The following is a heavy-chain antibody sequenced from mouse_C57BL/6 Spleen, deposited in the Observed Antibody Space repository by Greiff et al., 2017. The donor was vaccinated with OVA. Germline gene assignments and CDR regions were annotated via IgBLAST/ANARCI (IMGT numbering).Heavy chain of an antibody. Sequence: EVKVVESGGGLVKPGGSLKLSCAASGFTISDYGMHWVRQAPEKGLEWVAYISSGSSTIYYADTVKGRFTISRDNAKNTLFLQMTILRSEDTAMYYCAMRIATVESMDDWGKGTSVTVSS. D-gene: IGHD1-1*01. J-gene: IGHJ4*01. CDR3: AMRIATVESMDD. V-gene: IGHV5-17*01. CDR1: GFTISDYG. CDR2: ISSGSSTI.